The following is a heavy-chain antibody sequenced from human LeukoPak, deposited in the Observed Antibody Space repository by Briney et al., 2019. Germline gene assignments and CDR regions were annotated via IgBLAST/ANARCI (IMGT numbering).Heavy chain of an antibody. CDR3: ARSGPYYFDY. Sequence: GGSLRLSCAASGFTFSSFGMGWVRQASGKSLEWVSTFGISGSTYFADSVKGRFTISRDTSKNTLYLRMDSLRAEDTAVYYCARSGPYYFDYWGQGTLVTVSS. D-gene: IGHD3-10*01. CDR1: GFTFSSFG. V-gene: IGHV3-23*01. CDR2: FGISGST. J-gene: IGHJ4*02.